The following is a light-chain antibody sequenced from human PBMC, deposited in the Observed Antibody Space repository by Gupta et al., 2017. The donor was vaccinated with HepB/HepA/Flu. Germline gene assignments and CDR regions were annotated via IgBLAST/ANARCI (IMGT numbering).Light chain of an antibody. J-gene: IGLJ3*02. V-gene: IGLV1-44*01. CDR2: SNN. CDR3: AAWDDSMNAGV. Sequence: QSVLTPPPSASGTPGQRDPIPCSGSSSNIGSNTVHWYQQLPGTAPKLLIYSNNQPPSGVPARLSGSKSGTSASLAISGRQSEEEADYYCAAWDDSMNAGVFGGGTKLTVL. CDR1: SSNIGSNT.